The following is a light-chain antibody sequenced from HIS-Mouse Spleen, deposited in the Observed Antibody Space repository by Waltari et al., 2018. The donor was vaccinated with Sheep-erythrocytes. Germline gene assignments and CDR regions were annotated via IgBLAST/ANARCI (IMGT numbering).Light chain of an antibody. CDR3: CSYAGSYTWV. CDR1: SSDVGSYNL. V-gene: IGLV2-23*01. Sequence: QSALTQPASVSGSPGQSITISCTGTSSDVGSYNLVSWYQQHPGKAPKLLMYEGSKRHSGVSNRFSGAKSGNTASLTISGLQAEDEADYYCCSYAGSYTWVFGGGTKLTVL. CDR2: EGS. J-gene: IGLJ3*02.